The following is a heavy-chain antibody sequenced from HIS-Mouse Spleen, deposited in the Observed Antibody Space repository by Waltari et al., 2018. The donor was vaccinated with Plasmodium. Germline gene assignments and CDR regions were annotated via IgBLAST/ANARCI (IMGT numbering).Heavy chain of an antibody. CDR3: ASSWYWYFDL. V-gene: IGHV3-7*01. Sequence: EVQLVESGGGLVQPGGSLRLSCAASGFTFSSYWMSWVRQAPGKGMEWGANRKQDGSEKYYVDSVKGRFTISRDNAKNSLYLQMNSLRAEDTAVYYCASSWYWYFDLWGRGTLVTVSS. J-gene: IGHJ2*01. CDR2: RKQDGSEK. CDR1: GFTFSSYW. D-gene: IGHD6-13*01.